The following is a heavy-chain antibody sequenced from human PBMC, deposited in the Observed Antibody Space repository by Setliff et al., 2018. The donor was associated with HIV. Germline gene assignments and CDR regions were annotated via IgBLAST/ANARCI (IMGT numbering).Heavy chain of an antibody. CDR2: MFHSGNT. CDR1: GYSISNGYY. V-gene: IGHV4-38-2*01. CDR3: ARGKSGFYDAYDM. J-gene: IGHJ3*02. Sequence: PSETLSLTCAVSGYSISNGYYWGWLRQSPGKGLEWIGSMFHSGNTYYNPSLESRVSMSVDTSTNQVSLQLSSVTAADTAVYYCARGKSGFYDAYDMWGQGTMVTVSS. D-gene: IGHD5-12*01.